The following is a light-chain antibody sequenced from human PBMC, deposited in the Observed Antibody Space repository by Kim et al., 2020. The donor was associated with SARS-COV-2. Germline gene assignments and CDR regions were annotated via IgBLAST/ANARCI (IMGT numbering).Light chain of an antibody. CDR3: QQYGSSVS. J-gene: IGKJ3*01. V-gene: IGKV3-20*01. CDR2: SAS. Sequence: VLTQSPGTLSLSPGERATLSCRASQSISSNYLAWYQQKPGQPPRLLIYSASSRATGIPDRFSGSGSGPDFTLTISRLEPEDFAVYYCQQYGSSVSFGPGTKVDIK. CDR1: QSISSNY.